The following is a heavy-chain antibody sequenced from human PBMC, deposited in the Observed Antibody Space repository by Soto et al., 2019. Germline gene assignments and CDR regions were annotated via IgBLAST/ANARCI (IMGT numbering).Heavy chain of an antibody. CDR3: ARGRLEGRGHYSFYYYGLDV. J-gene: IGHJ6*02. CDR1: GDSLSSYY. CDR2: IYYSGST. V-gene: IGHV4-59*01. D-gene: IGHD1-1*01. Sequence: QVQLQESGPGLVKPSETLSLTCTVSGDSLSSYYWSWIRQPPGKGLEWIGYIYYSGSTNYNPSLESRVTIFLDTSKNQVSLKVSSLIAADTAVYFCARGRLEGRGHYSFYYYGLDVWGQGTTVTVSS.